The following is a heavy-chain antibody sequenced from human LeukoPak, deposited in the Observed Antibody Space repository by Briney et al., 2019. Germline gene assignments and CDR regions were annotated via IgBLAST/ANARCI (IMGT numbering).Heavy chain of an antibody. J-gene: IGHJ4*02. CDR2: IIPIFGTA. CDR3: ARDFNEGRLLDY. V-gene: IGHV1-69*01. D-gene: IGHD1-1*01. CDR1: GGTFSSYA. Sequence: GASVKVSCKASGGTFSSYAISWVRQAPGQGLEWMGGIIPIFGTANYAQKFQGRVTITADESTSTAYMELSSLRSEDTAVYYCARDFNEGRLLDYWGQGTLGTVSS.